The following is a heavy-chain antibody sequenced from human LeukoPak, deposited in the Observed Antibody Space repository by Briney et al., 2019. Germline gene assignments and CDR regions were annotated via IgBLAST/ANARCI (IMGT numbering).Heavy chain of an antibody. V-gene: IGHV5-51*01. CDR2: IYPGDSDT. J-gene: IGHJ4*02. CDR3: ARQAGYDSSGYYPYWFDY. D-gene: IGHD3-22*01. CDR1: GYSFTSYW. Sequence: ESLKISCKGSGYSFTSYWIGWVRQMPGKGLEWMGIIYPGDSDTRYSPSFQGQVTISADKSISTAYLQWSSLKASDTATYYCARQAGYDSSGYYPYWFDYWGQGTLVTVSS.